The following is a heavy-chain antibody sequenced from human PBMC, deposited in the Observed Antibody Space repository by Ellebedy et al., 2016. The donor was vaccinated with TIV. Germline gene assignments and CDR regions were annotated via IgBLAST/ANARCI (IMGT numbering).Heavy chain of an antibody. D-gene: IGHD5-18*01. Sequence: GESLKISCAASGLTFSGYAMHWVRQAPGKGLEWVAVIKSDASDADYAESVKGRFTISRDNSKSTLHLQMNGLRADDTATYYCARRGYNYEGLFDYWGQGALVTVSS. CDR2: IKSDASDA. V-gene: IGHV3-30*01. J-gene: IGHJ4*02. CDR1: GLTFSGYA. CDR3: ARRGYNYEGLFDY.